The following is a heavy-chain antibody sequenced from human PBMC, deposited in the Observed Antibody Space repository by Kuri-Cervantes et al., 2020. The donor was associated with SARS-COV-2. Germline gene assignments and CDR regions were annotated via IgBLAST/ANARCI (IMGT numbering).Heavy chain of an antibody. D-gene: IGHD3-9*01. CDR3: GRDNVLTGLNAAYYGMDV. Sequence: SETLSLTCTVSGGSISSSSYYWGWIRQPPGKGLEWIGSIYYSGSTFYNPSLKSRVTISVDTSKNQFSLKLSSVTAADTAVYYCGRDNVLTGLNAAYYGMDVWGQGTTVTVSS. J-gene: IGHJ6*02. V-gene: IGHV4-39*02. CDR2: IYYSGST. CDR1: GGSISSSSYY.